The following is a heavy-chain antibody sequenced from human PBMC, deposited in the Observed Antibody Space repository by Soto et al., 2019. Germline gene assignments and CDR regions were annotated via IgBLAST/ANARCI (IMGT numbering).Heavy chain of an antibody. D-gene: IGHD3-22*01. CDR2: ISGSGEST. Sequence: EVQLLESGGGLVQPGGSLRLSCAAAGFTFSSYAMTWVRQAPGEGLQWVSSISGSGESTFHADSVKGRFTIPRDNSKNTLTLQINSLRAEDTAIYYCAKYSSYWDEDYWGQGTLVTVSS. J-gene: IGHJ4*02. CDR3: AKYSSYWDEDY. CDR1: GFTFSSYA. V-gene: IGHV3-23*01.